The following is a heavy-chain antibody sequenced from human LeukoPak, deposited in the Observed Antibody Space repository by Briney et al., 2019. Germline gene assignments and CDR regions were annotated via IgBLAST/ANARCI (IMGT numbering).Heavy chain of an antibody. CDR1: GFTFSSYG. CDR2: MSFDGSHT. D-gene: IGHD3-22*01. Sequence: GGSLRLSCAASGFTFSSYGMHWVRQAPGKGLEWVAVMSFDGSHTYYADSVKGRFTISRDNSKNTLYLQMNSLRAEDTAVYYCAKLRGITMIVLDYWGQGTLVTVSS. J-gene: IGHJ4*02. V-gene: IGHV3-30*18. CDR3: AKLRGITMIVLDY.